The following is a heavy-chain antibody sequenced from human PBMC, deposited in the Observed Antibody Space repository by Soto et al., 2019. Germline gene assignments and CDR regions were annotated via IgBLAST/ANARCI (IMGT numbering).Heavy chain of an antibody. CDR1: GFTFSSYS. CDR2: ISSSSSYI. Sequence: GGSLRLSCAASGFTFSSYSMNWVRQAPGKGLEWVSSISSSSSYIYYADSVKGRFTISRDNAKNSLYLQMNSLRAEDTAVYYCARDFLDRGNYYYYYGMDVWGQGTTVTVSS. J-gene: IGHJ6*02. D-gene: IGHD3-3*01. V-gene: IGHV3-21*01. CDR3: ARDFLDRGNYYYYYGMDV.